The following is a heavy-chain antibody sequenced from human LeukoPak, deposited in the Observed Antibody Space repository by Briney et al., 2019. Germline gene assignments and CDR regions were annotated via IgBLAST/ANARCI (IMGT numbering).Heavy chain of an antibody. Sequence: GRSLRLSCAASGFTFSSYAMHWVRQAPGKGLEWVAVISYDGSNKYYADSVKGRFTISRDNSKNTLYLQMNSLRAEDTAVYYCARDGDCSSTSCYTGYYYYYMDVWGKGTTVTVSS. D-gene: IGHD2-2*02. CDR1: GFTFSSYA. J-gene: IGHJ6*03. CDR3: ARDGDCSSTSCYTGYYYYYMDV. V-gene: IGHV3-30-3*01. CDR2: ISYDGSNK.